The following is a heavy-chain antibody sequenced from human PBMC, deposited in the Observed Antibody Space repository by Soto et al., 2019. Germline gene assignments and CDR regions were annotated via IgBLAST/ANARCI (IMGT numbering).Heavy chain of an antibody. J-gene: IGHJ5*02. Sequence: SETLCLTCTVSGGSISGSGYYWGWIREPPGKGLERIGSIYYSGSTYYNPSLKNRVTIFVDAFHNQYSLKLSAATAADTAVYYCERQGGGWDDPWGHGTLVTVSS. D-gene: IGHD6-19*01. CDR1: GGSISGSGYY. V-gene: IGHV4-39*01. CDR2: IYYSGST. CDR3: ERQGGGWDDP.